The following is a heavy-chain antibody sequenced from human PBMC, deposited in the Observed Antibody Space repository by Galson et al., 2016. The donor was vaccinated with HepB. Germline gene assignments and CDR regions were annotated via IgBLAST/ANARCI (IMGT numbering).Heavy chain of an antibody. Sequence: SETLSLTCAVSGGSITSFYWSWIRQPPGKGLEWIGYFFHRGITNYNASLKSRVSMAVDTSKNEFSLKLTSVTSEDTAVYYCARVELPAALGVSWYFDLWGRGSLVTVSS. CDR2: FFHRGIT. D-gene: IGHD2-2*01. J-gene: IGHJ2*01. CDR3: ARVELPAALGVSWYFDL. V-gene: IGHV4-59*01. CDR1: GGSITSFY.